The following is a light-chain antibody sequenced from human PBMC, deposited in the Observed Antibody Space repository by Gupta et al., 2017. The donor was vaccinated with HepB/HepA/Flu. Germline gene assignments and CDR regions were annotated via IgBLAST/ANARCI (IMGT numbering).Light chain of an antibody. CDR3: QQSSSLPWT. Sequence: IVLTQSPHFPSSTPKEKVTITCRASQSIGSRLHWYQQKPDQAPKLLIKYASHSRLGVPSRFSGSGSGTDFTLTIKSLNAEDAATYYCQQSSSLPWTLGQGTKVEIK. CDR1: QSIGSR. V-gene: IGKV6-21*01. CDR2: YAS. J-gene: IGKJ1*01.